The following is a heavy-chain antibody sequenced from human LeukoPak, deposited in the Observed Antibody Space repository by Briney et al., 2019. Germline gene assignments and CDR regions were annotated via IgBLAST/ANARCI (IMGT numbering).Heavy chain of an antibody. V-gene: IGHV3-66*01. CDR3: ARSSGWWSLDY. CDR1: GFAVSINY. J-gene: IGHJ4*02. D-gene: IGHD6-19*01. Sequence: GGSLRLSCAASGFAVSINYMSWVRQAPGKGLEWVSIIYSGGSTYFSDSVKGRFTISRDNSKNTLFLQMNSLRADDTAVYYCARSSGWWSLDYWGQGTLVTVSS. CDR2: IYSGGST.